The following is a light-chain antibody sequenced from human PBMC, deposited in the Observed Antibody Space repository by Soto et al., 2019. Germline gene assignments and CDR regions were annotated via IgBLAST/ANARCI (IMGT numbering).Light chain of an antibody. V-gene: IGKV3-15*01. J-gene: IGKJ1*01. CDR2: GAS. CDR3: QQYSNWPSWT. CDR1: QSVSNF. Sequence: EKVMTQSPATLSMSPGERATLSCRASQSVSNFLAWYQQKPGQAPRLLIYGASTRATGVPARFSGSGSGTECTLTISSLQSEDFAVYSCQQYSNWPSWTFGQGTKVEVK.